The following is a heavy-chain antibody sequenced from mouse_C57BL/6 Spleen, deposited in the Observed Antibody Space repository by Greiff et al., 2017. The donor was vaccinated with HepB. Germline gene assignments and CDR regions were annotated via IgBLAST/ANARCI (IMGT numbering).Heavy chain of an antibody. J-gene: IGHJ4*01. Sequence: VQLQQSGPGLVKPSQSLSLTCSVTGYSITSGYYWNWIRQFPGNKLEWMGYISYDGSNNYNPSLKNRISITRDTSKNQFFLKLNSVTTEDTATYYCARDPRYYYGSSEGNAMDYWGQGTSVTVSS. CDR3: ARDPRYYYGSSEGNAMDY. CDR2: ISYDGSN. CDR1: GYSITSGYY. V-gene: IGHV3-6*01. D-gene: IGHD1-1*01.